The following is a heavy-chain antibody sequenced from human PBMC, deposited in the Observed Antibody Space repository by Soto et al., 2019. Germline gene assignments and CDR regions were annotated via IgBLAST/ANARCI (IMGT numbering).Heavy chain of an antibody. D-gene: IGHD6-25*01. V-gene: IGHV4-39*01. CDR2: IYYSGST. CDR3: ARGPGIAAEKENWFDP. J-gene: IGHJ5*02. Sequence: SETLSLTCTVSGGSISSSSYYWGWIRQPPGKGLEWIGSIYYSGSTYYNPSLKSRVTISVDTSKNQFSLKLSSVTAADTAVYYCARGPGIAAEKENWFDPWGQGTLVTVSS. CDR1: GGSISSSSYY.